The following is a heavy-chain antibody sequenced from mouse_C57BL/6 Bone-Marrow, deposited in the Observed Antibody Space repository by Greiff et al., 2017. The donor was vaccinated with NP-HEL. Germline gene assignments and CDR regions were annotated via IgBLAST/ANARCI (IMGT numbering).Heavy chain of an antibody. CDR2: IHPNSGST. D-gene: IGHD1-1*01. Sequence: QVQLQQPGAELVKPGASVKLSCKASGYTFTSYWMHWVKQRPGQGLEWIGMIHPNSGSTNYNEKFKSKATLTVDKSSSTAYMQLSSLTSEDSAVYYCARLRYGSSSYAMDYWGQGTSVTVSS. V-gene: IGHV1-64*01. CDR3: ARLRYGSSSYAMDY. CDR1: GYTFTSYW. J-gene: IGHJ4*01.